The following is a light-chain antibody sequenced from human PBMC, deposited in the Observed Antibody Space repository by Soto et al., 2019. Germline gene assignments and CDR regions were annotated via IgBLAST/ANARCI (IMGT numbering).Light chain of an antibody. V-gene: IGKV3-11*01. Sequence: LMKQSPATLSFSPGEIDPLACRASQSVSSYLAWYQQKPGQAPRLLIYDASNRATGIPARFSGSGSGTDFTLTISSLEPEDFAVYYCQQRSNWPITFGQGTLLEVK. CDR1: QSVSSY. CDR3: QQRSNWPIT. J-gene: IGKJ5*01. CDR2: DAS.